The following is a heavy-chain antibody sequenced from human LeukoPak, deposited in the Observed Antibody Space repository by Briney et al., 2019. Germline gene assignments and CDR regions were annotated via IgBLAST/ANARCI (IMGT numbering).Heavy chain of an antibody. CDR3: ARSTSNSGSYFYYYYYMDV. CDR1: GFSFSIYE. J-gene: IGHJ6*03. D-gene: IGHD1-26*01. V-gene: IGHV3-48*03. Sequence: QTGGSLRLSCAASGFSFSIYEMNWVRQAPGKGLEWVSYISSSGSIILYADSVKGRFTISRDNAKNSLYLQMNSLRAEDTAVYYCARSTSNSGSYFYYYYYMDVWGKGTTVTVSS. CDR2: ISSSGSII.